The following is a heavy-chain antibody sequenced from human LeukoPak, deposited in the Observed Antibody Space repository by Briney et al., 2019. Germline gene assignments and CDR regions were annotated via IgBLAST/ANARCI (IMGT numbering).Heavy chain of an antibody. CDR1: GFTFSSYG. V-gene: IGHV3-30*02. J-gene: IGHJ4*02. Sequence: GGSLRLSCAASGFTFSSYGMHWVRQAPGKGLEWVAFIRYDGSNKYYADSVKGRFTISRDNSKNTLYLQMNSLRAEDTAVYYVHFWSGYTRSHWGQGTLVTVYS. CDR2: IRYDGSNK. D-gene: IGHD3-3*02. CDR3: HFWSGYTRSH.